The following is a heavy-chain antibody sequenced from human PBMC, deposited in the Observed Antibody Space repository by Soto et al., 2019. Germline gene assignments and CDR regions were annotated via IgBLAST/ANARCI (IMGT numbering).Heavy chain of an antibody. D-gene: IGHD6-6*01. V-gene: IGHV3-21*04. Sequence: PGGSLRLSCASSGFTFSSYTMNLVRQAPGKGLEWVSSISSSSSSIYYADSVKGRFTISRDNAENSLYLQMNSLRAEDTAVYYCAKCITALGPIDYWGQGTLVTVSS. CDR3: AKCITALGPIDY. CDR1: GFTFSSYT. CDR2: ISSSSSSI. J-gene: IGHJ4*02.